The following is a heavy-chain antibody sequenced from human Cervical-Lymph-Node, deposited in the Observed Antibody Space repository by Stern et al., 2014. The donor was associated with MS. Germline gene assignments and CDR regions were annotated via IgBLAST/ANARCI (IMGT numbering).Heavy chain of an antibody. V-gene: IGHV3-23*01. Sequence: EVQLLESGGGLVQPGGSLRLSCAVSGLTFSNYAMTWVRQAPGKGLEWVSAISARGGSTFYADSVKGRFAISRDTSKSTLHLQMNSLRADDTAVYYCAKDSFEGYYFDFWGQGTLVAVSS. J-gene: IGHJ4*02. CDR2: ISARGGST. CDR3: AKDSFEGYYFDF. CDR1: GLTFSNYA.